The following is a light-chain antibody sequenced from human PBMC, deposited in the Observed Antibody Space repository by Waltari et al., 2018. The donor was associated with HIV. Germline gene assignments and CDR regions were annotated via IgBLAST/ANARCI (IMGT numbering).Light chain of an antibody. CDR1: ALPKQY. CDR2: KDN. Sequence: SYELTQPPSVSASPGQTARITCSGDALPKQYVYWYQQRPGQAPVLVIYKDNERPSGMPGRCSGSSSGTEVTLTISGVQAEDEADYYCQSVESSGSRVFGGGTKLTVL. CDR3: QSVESSGSRV. J-gene: IGLJ3*02. V-gene: IGLV3-25*03.